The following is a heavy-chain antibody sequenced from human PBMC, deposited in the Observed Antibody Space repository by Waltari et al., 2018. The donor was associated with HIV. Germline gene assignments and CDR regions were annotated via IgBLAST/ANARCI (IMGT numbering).Heavy chain of an antibody. CDR3: ARGPIASRPSYFDY. J-gene: IGHJ4*02. V-gene: IGHV3-53*01. D-gene: IGHD6-6*01. Sequence: EIHLVESGGGLIQPGGSLRLSCAASGLTVSSHPMIWVGLAPGKGLEWVSVIYSGGSKYYADSVKGRFTISRDNSNNTLYLQMNNLRAEDTAVYYCARGPIASRPSYFDYWGQGTLVTVSS. CDR1: GLTVSSHP. CDR2: IYSGGSK.